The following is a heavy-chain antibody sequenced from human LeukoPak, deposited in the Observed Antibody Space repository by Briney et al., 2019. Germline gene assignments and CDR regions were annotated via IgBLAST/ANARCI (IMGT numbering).Heavy chain of an antibody. J-gene: IGHJ4*02. V-gene: IGHV3-23*01. CDR2: ISGSGGST. CDR3: AKDRLGYCSGGSCYYFDY. D-gene: IGHD2-15*01. Sequence: GGSLRLSCAASGFTFSSYAMSWVRQAPGKGLERVSAISGSGGSTYYADSVKGRFTISRDNSKNTLYLQMNSLRAEDTAVYYCAKDRLGYCSGGSCYYFDYWDQGTLVTVSS. CDR1: GFTFSSYA.